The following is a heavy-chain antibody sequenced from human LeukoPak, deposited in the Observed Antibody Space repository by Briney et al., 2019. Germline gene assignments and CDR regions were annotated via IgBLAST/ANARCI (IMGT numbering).Heavy chain of an antibody. J-gene: IGHJ4*02. CDR2: ITGSGDST. CDR3: AKRGPAGAGKSPDYFEY. Sequence: GGSLRLSCAASGFTFSSYVMSWVRQAPGKGLEWVSAITGSGDSTYYADSVKGRFTISRDNSKNTLYLQMNSLRAEDTAVYYCAKRGPAGAGKSPDYFEYWGLGTLVTVSS. V-gene: IGHV3-23*01. D-gene: IGHD6-19*01. CDR1: GFTFSSYV.